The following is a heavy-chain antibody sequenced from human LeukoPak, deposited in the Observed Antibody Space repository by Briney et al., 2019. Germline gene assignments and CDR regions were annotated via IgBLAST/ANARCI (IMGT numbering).Heavy chain of an antibody. CDR2: IYYSGTT. V-gene: IGHV4-59*08. Sequence: PSETLSLTRTVSGGSISSYYWSWIRQPPGKGLEWFWYIYYSGTTNYNPSLNSRLTISRDTSKNQFSLKLSSVTAADTAVYYCARLNLAVAGHFDYWGQGTLVTVSS. D-gene: IGHD6-19*01. J-gene: IGHJ4*02. CDR3: ARLNLAVAGHFDY. CDR1: GGSISSYY.